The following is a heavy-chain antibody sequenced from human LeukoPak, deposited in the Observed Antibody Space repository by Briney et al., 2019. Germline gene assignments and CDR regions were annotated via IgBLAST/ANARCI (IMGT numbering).Heavy chain of an antibody. CDR3: ARRELAGSTAYFDY. J-gene: IGHJ4*02. D-gene: IGHD1-26*01. CDR2: INPSGGST. V-gene: IGHV1-46*01. CDR1: GYTFTSYY. Sequence: ASVKVSCKASGYTFTSYYIHWVRQAPGQGLEWMGIINPSGGSTNYAQDFQGRVTMTRDTSTSTVYMELSSPRSEDTAVYYCARRELAGSTAYFDYWGQGTLVTVSS.